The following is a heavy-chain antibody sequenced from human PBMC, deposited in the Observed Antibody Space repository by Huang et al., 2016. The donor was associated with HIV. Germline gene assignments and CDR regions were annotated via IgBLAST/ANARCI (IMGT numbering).Heavy chain of an antibody. Sequence: QVQLQESGPGLVKPSETLSLTCTVSGGSISTHYWSWIRQPPGKGLEGIGSIDYSGRTNYSPSLTSRVTILLDTSKNQFSLRVNSVTAADTAMYYCARDHHDFWRGYRRMYFFDHWGQGTLVTVSS. CDR2: IDYSGRT. J-gene: IGHJ4*02. CDR3: ARDHHDFWRGYRRMYFFDH. V-gene: IGHV4-59*11. D-gene: IGHD3-3*01. CDR1: GGSISTHY.